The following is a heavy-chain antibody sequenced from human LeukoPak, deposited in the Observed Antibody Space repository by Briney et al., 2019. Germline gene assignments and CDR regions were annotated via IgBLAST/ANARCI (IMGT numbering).Heavy chain of an antibody. CDR1: GGSISSSSYY. D-gene: IGHD2-2*01. CDR2: IYHSGST. V-gene: IGHV4-39*07. Sequence: SETLSLTCTVSGGSISSSSYYWGWIRQPPGKGLEWIGSIYHSGSTYYNPSLKSRVTISVDTSKNQFSLKLSSVTAADTAVYYCAREPGVVVPAALDYWGQGTLVTVSS. J-gene: IGHJ4*02. CDR3: AREPGVVVPAALDY.